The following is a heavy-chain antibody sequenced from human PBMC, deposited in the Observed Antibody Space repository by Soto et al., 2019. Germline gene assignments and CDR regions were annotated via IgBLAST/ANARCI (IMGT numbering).Heavy chain of an antibody. CDR1: GYTFTGPY. Sequence: ASVKVSCDAAGYTFTGPYMHWVRQAPGHGLEWMGWINPNSGGTPYAQKSQGSVTMTRDTSLSTAYLELSRLRSDDTAVDHSAREGLYCSRGSCYSLRLYCFDYCGHGTLVTVS. CDR2: INPNSGGT. J-gene: IGHJ4*01. V-gene: IGHV1-2*02. CDR3: AREGLYCSRGSCYSLRLYCFDY. D-gene: IGHD2-15*01.